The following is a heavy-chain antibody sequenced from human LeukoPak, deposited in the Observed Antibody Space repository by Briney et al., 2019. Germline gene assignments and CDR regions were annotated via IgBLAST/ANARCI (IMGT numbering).Heavy chain of an antibody. CDR2: IYYSGST. J-gene: IGHJ4*02. V-gene: IGHV4-39*07. Sequence: PSETLSLTCTVSGGSISSSSYYWGWIRQPPGKGLEWIGSIYYSGSTYYNPSLKSRVTMSVDTSKNQFSLKLSSVTAADTAVYYCALSFGLVSRFDYWGQGTLVTVSP. CDR1: GGSISSSSYY. CDR3: ALSFGLVSRFDY. D-gene: IGHD6-19*01.